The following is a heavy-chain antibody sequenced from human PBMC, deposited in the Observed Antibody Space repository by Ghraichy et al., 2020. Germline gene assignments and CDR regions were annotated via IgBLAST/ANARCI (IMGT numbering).Heavy chain of an antibody. CDR1: GFTFSNYA. CDR3: ARVGSSGWYAFDH. V-gene: IGHV3-23*01. D-gene: IGHD6-19*01. CDR2: FSGTGSNT. J-gene: IGHJ4*02. Sequence: GESLNISCVASGFTFSNYAMSWVRQAPGKGLEWVSRFSGTGSNTYYADSVKGRFTISRDNSKNTLYLQMNRLRAEDTAMYYCARVGSSGWYAFDHWGQGTLVTVSS.